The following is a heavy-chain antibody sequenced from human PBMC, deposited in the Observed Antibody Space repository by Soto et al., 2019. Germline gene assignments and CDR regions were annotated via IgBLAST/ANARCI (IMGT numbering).Heavy chain of an antibody. D-gene: IGHD4-17*01. CDR2: MYYSGST. CDR3: ARETYGDYVGYFDP. CDR1: GGSVGSGSFY. J-gene: IGHJ5*02. Sequence: SETLSLTCTVSGGSVGSGSFYWSWIRQPPGKGLEWIGYMYYSGSTYYNPSLKSRVTISVDTSKNQFSLKLSSVTAADTAVYYCARETYGDYVGYFDPWGQGTLVTVSS. V-gene: IGHV4-61*01.